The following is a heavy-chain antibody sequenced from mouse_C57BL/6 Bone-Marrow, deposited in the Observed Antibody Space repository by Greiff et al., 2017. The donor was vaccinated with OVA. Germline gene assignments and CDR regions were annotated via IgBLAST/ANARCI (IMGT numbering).Heavy chain of an antibody. CDR2: ISNLAYSI. J-gene: IGHJ4*01. CDR1: GFTFSDYG. CDR3: ARVYYSNYVGAMDY. V-gene: IGHV5-15*01. D-gene: IGHD2-5*01. Sequence: EVNLVESGGGLVQPGGSLKLSCAASGFTFSDYGMAWVRQAPRKGPEWVAFISNLAYSIYYADTVTGRFTISRENAKNTLYLEMSSLRSEDTAMYYCARVYYSNYVGAMDYWGQGTSVTVSS.